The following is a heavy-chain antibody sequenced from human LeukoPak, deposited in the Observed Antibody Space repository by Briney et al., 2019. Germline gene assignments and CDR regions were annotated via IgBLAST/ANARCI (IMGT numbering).Heavy chain of an antibody. D-gene: IGHD3-22*01. J-gene: IGHJ4*02. CDR1: GFTFSNHG. V-gene: IGHV3-23*01. Sequence: GGSLRLSCAASGFTFSNHGMNWVRQAPGKGLEWVSGISPSGDITYYADSVKGRFTISRDNSKNTLYLQMNSLRAEDTAVYYCARDRRAYYYDSSPDYWGQGTLVTVSS. CDR2: ISPSGDIT. CDR3: ARDRRAYYYDSSPDY.